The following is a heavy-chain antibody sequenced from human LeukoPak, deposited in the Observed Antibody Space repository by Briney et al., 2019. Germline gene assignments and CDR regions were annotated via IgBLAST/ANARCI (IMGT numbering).Heavy chain of an antibody. Sequence: ASVKVSCKASGYIVTSYYMHWVRQAPGQGLEWMAILNPSGGSSNYAQKFQGRATLTRATSTGTVYMELSSLRSEDTAVYYCASVYRHGMDVWGQGTTVIVSS. CDR3: ASVYRHGMDV. D-gene: IGHD4-11*01. V-gene: IGHV1-46*01. CDR2: LNPSGGSS. J-gene: IGHJ6*02. CDR1: GYIVTSYY.